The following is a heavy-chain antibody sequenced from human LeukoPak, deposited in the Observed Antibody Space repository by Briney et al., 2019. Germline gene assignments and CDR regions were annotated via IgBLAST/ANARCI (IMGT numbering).Heavy chain of an antibody. V-gene: IGHV4-39*01. CDR1: GGSISSSSYY. CDR3: AKTQTRVV. CDR2: IYYSGST. Sequence: PSETLSLTCTVSGGSISSSSYYWGWIRQPPGKGLEWIGSIYYSGSTFYNPSLKSRVTISVDTSKNQFSLKLSSVIATDTAVYYCAKTQTRVVWGKGTTVTVSS. D-gene: IGHD3-10*01. J-gene: IGHJ6*03.